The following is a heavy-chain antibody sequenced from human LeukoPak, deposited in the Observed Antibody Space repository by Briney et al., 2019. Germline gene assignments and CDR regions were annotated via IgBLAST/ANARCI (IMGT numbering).Heavy chain of an antibody. V-gene: IGHV3-30*18. J-gene: IGHJ6*02. CDR3: AKESAEVAVAGTDYYYYGMDV. CDR2: ISYDGSNK. Sequence: GGSLRLSCAASGFTFSSYGMHWVRQAPGKGLEWVAVISYDGSNKYYADSVKGRFTISRDNSKNTLYLQMNSLRAEDTAAYYCAKESAEVAVAGTDYYYYGMDVWGQGTTVTVSS. D-gene: IGHD6-19*01. CDR1: GFTFSSYG.